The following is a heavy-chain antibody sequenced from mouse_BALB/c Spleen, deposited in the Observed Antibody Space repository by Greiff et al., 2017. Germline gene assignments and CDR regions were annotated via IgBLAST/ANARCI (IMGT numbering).Heavy chain of an antibody. Sequence: QQSCKASGYTFTSYWMNWVKQRPEQGLEWIGRIDPYDSETHYNQKFKDKAILTVDKSSSTAYMQLSSLTSEDSAVYYCARNLGDFDVWGAGTTVTVSS. D-gene: IGHD3-1*01. V-gene: IGHV1-74*01. J-gene: IGHJ1*01. CDR2: IDPYDSET. CDR3: ARNLGDFDV. CDR1: GYTFTSYW.